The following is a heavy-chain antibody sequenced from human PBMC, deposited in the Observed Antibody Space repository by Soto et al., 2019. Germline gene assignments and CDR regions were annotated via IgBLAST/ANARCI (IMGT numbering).Heavy chain of an antibody. D-gene: IGHD2-2*01. CDR2: IIPIFGTA. CDR1: GGTFSSYA. V-gene: IGHV1-69*13. CDR3: ARALPSLEYQLLFRVFAI. Sequence: ASVKVSCKASGGTFSSYAISWVRQAPGQGLEWMGGIIPIFGTANYAQKFQGRVTITADESTSTAYMELSSLRSEDTAVYYCARALPSLEYQLLFRVFAIWGQGTMVTVSS. J-gene: IGHJ3*02.